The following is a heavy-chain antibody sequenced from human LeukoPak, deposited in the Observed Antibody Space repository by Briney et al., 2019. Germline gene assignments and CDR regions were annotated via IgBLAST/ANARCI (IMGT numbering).Heavy chain of an antibody. D-gene: IGHD3/OR15-3a*01. CDR3: ARVGQVGGNDAFDI. Sequence: ASVKVSCKASGYTFTSYGISWVRQAPGQGLEWMGWISAYNGNTNYAQKLQGRVTMTTDTSTSTAYMGLRSLRSDDTAVYFCARVGQVGGNDAFDIWGQGTMVTVSS. V-gene: IGHV1-18*01. CDR1: GYTFTSYG. CDR2: ISAYNGNT. J-gene: IGHJ3*02.